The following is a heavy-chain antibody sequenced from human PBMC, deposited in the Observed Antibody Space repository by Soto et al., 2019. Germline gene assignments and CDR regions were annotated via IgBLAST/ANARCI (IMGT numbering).Heavy chain of an antibody. CDR2: MNPGSGDT. Sequence: ASVKVSCKGAGYTFSNYYMHWVRQAPGQGLEWMGWMNPGSGDTGYAQKFQGRVTMTRDISIATAYMELSSLRSDDTAIYYCARMATFGSLNWFDPWGQGTLVTVSS. V-gene: IGHV1-2*02. J-gene: IGHJ5*02. CDR3: ARMATFGSLNWFDP. D-gene: IGHD3-16*01. CDR1: GYTFSNYY.